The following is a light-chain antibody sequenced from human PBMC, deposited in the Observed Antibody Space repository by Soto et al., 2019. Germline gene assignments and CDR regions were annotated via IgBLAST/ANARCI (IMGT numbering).Light chain of an antibody. Sequence: DIQMIQSPATLSASVGDRITITCRASENIFKYVAWYQQTSGSAPNLLIYDASDLASGVPSRFSGSGSGTEFSLNIDNLQPNDSATYFCQHYNPRSIAVGGGTKVDVK. V-gene: IGKV1-5*01. J-gene: IGKJ4*01. CDR3: QHYNPRSIA. CDR1: ENIFKY. CDR2: DAS.